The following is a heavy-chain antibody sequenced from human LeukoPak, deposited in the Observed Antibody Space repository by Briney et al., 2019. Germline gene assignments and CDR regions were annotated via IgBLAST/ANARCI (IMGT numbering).Heavy chain of an antibody. D-gene: IGHD5-12*01. J-gene: IGHJ4*02. CDR2: ISSSSSYI. V-gene: IGHV3-21*04. Sequence: PGRSLRLSCAASGFAFSTYSMNWVRQAPGKGLEWVSSISSSSSYIYYADSVKGRFTISRDNSKNTLYLQMNSLRAEDTAVYYCAKDRLIHQMDIVATYYFDYWGQGTLVTVSS. CDR1: GFAFSTYS. CDR3: AKDRLIHQMDIVATYYFDY.